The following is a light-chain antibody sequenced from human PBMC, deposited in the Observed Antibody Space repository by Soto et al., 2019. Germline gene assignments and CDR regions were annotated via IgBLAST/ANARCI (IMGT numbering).Light chain of an antibody. Sequence: DIQMTQSPSSLSASVGDEVTITCRASQTIMTYLNWYQLKPGKPPRLLIYAASSLQSGVPSRFSGSGSGTDFTLTISSLQPEDFVTYYCQQYNDYSTFGQGTKVDIK. CDR1: QTIMTY. CDR3: QQYNDYST. CDR2: AAS. J-gene: IGKJ1*01. V-gene: IGKV1-39*01.